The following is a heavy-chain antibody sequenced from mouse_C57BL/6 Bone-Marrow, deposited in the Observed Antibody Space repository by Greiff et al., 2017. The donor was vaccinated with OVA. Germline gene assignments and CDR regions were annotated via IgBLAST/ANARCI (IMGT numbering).Heavy chain of an antibody. V-gene: IGHV1-55*01. CDR1: GYTFTSYW. D-gene: IGHD1-1*01. J-gene: IGHJ2*01. CDR3: ARSHYGSSYGDY. Sequence: VKLMESGAELVKPGASVKMFCKASGYTFTSYWITWVKQRPGQGLEWIGDIYPGSGSTNYNEKFKSKATLTVDTSSSTAYMQLSSLTSEDSAVYYCARSHYGSSYGDYWGQGTTLTVSS. CDR2: IYPGSGST.